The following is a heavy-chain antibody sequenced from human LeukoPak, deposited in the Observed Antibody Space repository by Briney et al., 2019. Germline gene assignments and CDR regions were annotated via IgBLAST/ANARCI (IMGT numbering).Heavy chain of an antibody. Sequence: SETLSLTCSVSGGSISSYYWSWIRQPPGKGLECIGNIYSSGSTNYNPSLKSRVTISVDTSKNQFSLKVSSVIATDTAVYYCARARSGLDYWGQGTLVTVSS. CDR2: IYSSGST. J-gene: IGHJ4*02. CDR1: GGSISSYY. D-gene: IGHD3-3*01. V-gene: IGHV4-59*01. CDR3: ARARSGLDY.